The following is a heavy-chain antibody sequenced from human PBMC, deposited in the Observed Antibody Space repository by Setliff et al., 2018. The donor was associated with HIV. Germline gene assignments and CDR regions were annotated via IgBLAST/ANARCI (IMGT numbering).Heavy chain of an antibody. CDR3: ASTTYGSGSYGYYFDY. J-gene: IGHJ4*02. Sequence: GGSLRLSCAASGFIFSSYAMHWVRQTPGKGLEWVAFISYEGSRKNYADSVKGRFTISRDNSKNTLYLQMNSLRAEDTAVYYCASTTYGSGSYGYYFDYWGQGTLVTVSS. CDR1: GFIFSSYA. D-gene: IGHD3-10*01. CDR2: ISYEGSRK. V-gene: IGHV3-30-3*01.